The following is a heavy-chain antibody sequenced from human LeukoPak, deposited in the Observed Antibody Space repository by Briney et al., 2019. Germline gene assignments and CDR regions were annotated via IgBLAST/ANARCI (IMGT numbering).Heavy chain of an antibody. CDR3: ARLRYTYGKNFDY. V-gene: IGHV3-7*01. D-gene: IGHD5-18*01. CDR1: VLTFRANC. CDR2: INQDGSEK. J-gene: IGHJ4*02. Sequence: PGGSLRHSCEPSVLTFRANCRSGGARAPGRGRRGGPNINQDGSEKDYVDSVKGRFTISRDNARNSLYLQMNTLRAEDTAVYFCARLRYTYGKNFDYWGQGALVTVSS.